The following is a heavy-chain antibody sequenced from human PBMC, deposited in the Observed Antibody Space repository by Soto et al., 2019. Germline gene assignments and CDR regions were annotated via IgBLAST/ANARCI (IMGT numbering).Heavy chain of an antibody. J-gene: IGHJ4*02. V-gene: IGHV1-46*01. CDR1: GYTFTSYY. CDR3: ARDPRDSSGWYTFDY. CDR2: INPSGGST. Sequence: ASVKVSCKASGYTFTSYYMHWVRQAPGQGLEWMGIINPSGGSTSYAQKFQGRVTMTRDTSTGTVYMELSSLRSEDTAVYYCARDPRDSSGWYTFDYWGQGTLVTVSS. D-gene: IGHD6-19*01.